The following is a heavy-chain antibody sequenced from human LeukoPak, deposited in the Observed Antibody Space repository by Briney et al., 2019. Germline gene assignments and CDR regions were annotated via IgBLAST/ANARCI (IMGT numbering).Heavy chain of an antibody. D-gene: IGHD5-12*01. CDR2: IRSKANSYAT. CDR1: GFTFSGSA. J-gene: IGHJ3*02. CDR3: TTLRGYSGYDYGAFDI. Sequence: GGSLRLSCAASGFTFSGSAMHWVRQASGKGLEWVGRIRSKANSYATAYAASVKGRFTISRDDSKNTAYLQMNSLKTEDTAVYYCTTLRGYSGYDYGAFDIWGQGTMVTVSS. V-gene: IGHV3-73*01.